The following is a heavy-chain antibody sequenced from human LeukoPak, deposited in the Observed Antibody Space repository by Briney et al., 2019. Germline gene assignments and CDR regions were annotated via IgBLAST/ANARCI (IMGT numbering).Heavy chain of an antibody. V-gene: IGHV4-34*01. Sequence: SETLSLTCAVYGGSFSGYYWSWIRQPPGKGLEWIGEINHSGSTNYNPSLKSRVTISVGTSKNQFSLKLSSVTAADTAVYYCARGWFGELTPLNFDYWGQGTLVTVSS. CDR3: ARGWFGELTPLNFDY. J-gene: IGHJ4*02. D-gene: IGHD3-10*01. CDR1: GGSFSGYY. CDR2: INHSGST.